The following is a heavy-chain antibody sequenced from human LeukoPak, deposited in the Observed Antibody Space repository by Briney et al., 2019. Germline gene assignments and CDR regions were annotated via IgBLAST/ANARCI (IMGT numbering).Heavy chain of an antibody. CDR1: GFTFSSYG. D-gene: IGHD6-19*01. CDR3: AKEGWILIDY. V-gene: IGHV3-30*18. J-gene: IGHJ4*02. Sequence: GGSLRLSCAASGFTFSSYGMHWVRQAPGKGLEWVAVISYDGSNKYYADSVKGRFTISRDNSKNTLYLQMNSLRAEDTAVYYCAKEGWILIDYWGQGTLVTVSS. CDR2: ISYDGSNK.